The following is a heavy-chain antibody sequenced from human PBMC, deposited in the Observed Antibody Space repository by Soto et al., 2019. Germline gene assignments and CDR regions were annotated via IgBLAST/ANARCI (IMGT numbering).Heavy chain of an antibody. CDR3: AGDRGYTLDV. J-gene: IGHJ6*02. Sequence: GGSLRLSCAASGFTFRSYWMHWVRQAPRKGLVWVSLIKSDGNSTTYADSVKGRFTISRDSAKNTLYLQMNSLRAEDTAVYYCAGDRGYTLDVWRQGTTVTVSS. CDR1: GFTFRSYW. V-gene: IGHV3-74*01. D-gene: IGHD5-18*01. CDR2: IKSDGNST.